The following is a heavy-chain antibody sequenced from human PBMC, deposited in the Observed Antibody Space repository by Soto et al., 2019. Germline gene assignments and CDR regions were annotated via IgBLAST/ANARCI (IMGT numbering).Heavy chain of an antibody. CDR3: ARELDCSSTSCPRVYGMDV. CDR2: MNPNSGNT. CDR1: GYTFTSYD. V-gene: IGHV1-8*01. Sequence: GASVKVSCKASGYTFTSYDINWVRQATGQGLEWMGWMNPNSGNTGYAQKFQGRVTMTRNTSISTAYMELSSLRSEDTAVYYCARELDCSSTSCPRVYGMDVRGQGTTVTVSS. J-gene: IGHJ6*02. D-gene: IGHD2-2*01.